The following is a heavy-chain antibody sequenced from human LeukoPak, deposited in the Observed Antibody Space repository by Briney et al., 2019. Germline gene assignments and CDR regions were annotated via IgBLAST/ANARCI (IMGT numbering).Heavy chain of an antibody. CDR3: SRQRSTSTYYFGLDV. CDR1: GDTVSSNTAA. D-gene: IGHD6-6*01. Sequence: SQTLSLTCAISGDTVSSNTAAWNWIRQSPSRGLEWLGRTYYRSKWNTDYAASVQNRMTINPDTSTNQFSLRLKSATPEDTAVYYCSRQRSTSTYYFGLDVWGQGTTVTVSS. J-gene: IGHJ6*02. V-gene: IGHV6-1*01. CDR2: TYYRSKWNT.